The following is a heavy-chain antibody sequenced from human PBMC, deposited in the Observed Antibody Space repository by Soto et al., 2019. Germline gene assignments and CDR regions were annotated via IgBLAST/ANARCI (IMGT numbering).Heavy chain of an antibody. V-gene: IGHV3-30-3*01. D-gene: IGHD1-7*01. CDR1: GFTFSSYA. J-gene: IGHJ4*02. CDR3: AKDHQTYNWDYLFDS. Sequence: SGGSLRLSCAASGFTFSSYAMHWVRQAPGKGLEWVAIISYDGGNKYYADSVKGRFTISRDNSKNMVYLQMDSLRVEDTAVYYCAKDHQTYNWDYLFDSWGPGTLVTVSS. CDR2: ISYDGGNK.